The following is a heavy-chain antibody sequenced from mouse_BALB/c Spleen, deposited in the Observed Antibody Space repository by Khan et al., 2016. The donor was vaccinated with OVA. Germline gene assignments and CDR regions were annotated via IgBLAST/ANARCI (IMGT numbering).Heavy chain of an antibody. Sequence: VQLQQSGPGLVKPSQSLSLTCTVTGYSITSDYAWNWIRQFPGNKLEWMGFISYSGNTKYNPSLKSRFSITRDTSKNQFFLQLNSVTTEDTATYTCARVCAGDFDYWGQGTTLTVSS. CDR3: ARVCAGDFDY. CDR2: ISYSGNT. V-gene: IGHV3-2*02. CDR1: GYSITSDYA. J-gene: IGHJ2*01.